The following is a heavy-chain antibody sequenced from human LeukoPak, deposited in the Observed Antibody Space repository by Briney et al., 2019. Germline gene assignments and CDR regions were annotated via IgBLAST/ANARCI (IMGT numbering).Heavy chain of an antibody. D-gene: IGHD1-26*01. CDR1: SGSISSYY. J-gene: IGHJ3*01. Sequence: SETLSLTCTVSSGSISSYYWSWIRQPPAKGLEWIGYIYYSGSTNYNPSLKNRVTISVDTSKNQFSLKLTSVTAADTAVYYCARERGTIVGTASSLSHAFDVWGQGTMVTVSS. V-gene: IGHV4-59*01. CDR3: ARERGTIVGTASSLSHAFDV. CDR2: IYYSGST.